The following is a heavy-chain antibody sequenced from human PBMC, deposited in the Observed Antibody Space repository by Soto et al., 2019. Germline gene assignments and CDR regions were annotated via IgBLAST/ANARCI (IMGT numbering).Heavy chain of an antibody. CDR2: ISGSGGST. V-gene: IGHV3-23*01. Sequence: EVQLLESGGGLVQPAGSLRLSCAASGFTFTSYAMSWVRQAPGKGLEWVSAISGSGGSTYYADSVKGRFTISRDNSKNTLYLQMNSLRAEDTAVYYCAKLPWRLRYHFDYWGQGTLVTVSS. D-gene: IGHD3-9*01. CDR1: GFTFTSYA. J-gene: IGHJ4*02. CDR3: AKLPWRLRYHFDY.